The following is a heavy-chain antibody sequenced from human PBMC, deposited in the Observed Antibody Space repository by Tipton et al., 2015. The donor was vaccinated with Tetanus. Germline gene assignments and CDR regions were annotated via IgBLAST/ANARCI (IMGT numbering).Heavy chain of an antibody. V-gene: IGHV3-74*03. D-gene: IGHD3-10*01. J-gene: IGHJ4*02. CDR1: GFSFSTYW. CDR3: ARDGSGSYYVDDYFDY. CDR2: INVDGGTT. Sequence: GSLRLSCTASGFSFSTYWMHWVRQAPGKGPEWVSRINVDGGTTTYAHSVKGRFAISRDNAKNTLYLQMNSLRAEDTAVYYCARDGSGSYYVDDYFDYWGQGTLVTVSS.